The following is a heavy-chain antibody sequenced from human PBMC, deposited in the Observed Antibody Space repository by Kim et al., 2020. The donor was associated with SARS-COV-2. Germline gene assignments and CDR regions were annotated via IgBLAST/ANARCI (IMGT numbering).Heavy chain of an antibody. CDR2: INRDGSAA. D-gene: IGHD3-10*01. CDR1: GFTFGAYC. Sequence: GGSLRLSCVASGFTFGAYCMSWVRQAPGRGLEWVSGINRDGSAAYYADSVKGRFTISRDNAKNSLYLQMNSLRAEDTAVYYCVRDPGTYWGQGTLVIVSS. J-gene: IGHJ4*02. V-gene: IGHV3-7*01. CDR3: VRDPGTY.